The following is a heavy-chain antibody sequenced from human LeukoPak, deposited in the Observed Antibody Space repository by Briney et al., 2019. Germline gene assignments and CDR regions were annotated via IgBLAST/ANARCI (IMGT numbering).Heavy chain of an antibody. CDR3: ARGRYGSGLFDY. CDR1: GGSFSGYY. Sequence: SETLSLTCAVYGGSFSGYYWSWIRQPPGKGLEWIGEINHSGSTNYNPSLKSRVTISVDTSKNQFSLKLSSVTAADTAVYYCARGRYGSGLFDYWGQETLVTVSS. D-gene: IGHD3-10*01. J-gene: IGHJ4*02. V-gene: IGHV4-34*01. CDR2: INHSGST.